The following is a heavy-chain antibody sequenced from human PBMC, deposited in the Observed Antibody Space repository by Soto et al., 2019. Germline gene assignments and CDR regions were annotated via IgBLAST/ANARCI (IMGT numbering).Heavy chain of an antibody. V-gene: IGHV3-23*01. Sequence: GGSLRLSCAASGFTFNTYGMTWVRQAPGKGLEWVSTVSGSGGGTYYADSVKGRFTISRVNSKNTMYLQMSNLRAEDTAVYFCARIGPYCGGDCYPDFDFWGLGTPVTVS. D-gene: IGHD2-21*02. CDR2: VSGSGGGT. CDR3: ARIGPYCGGDCYPDFDF. CDR1: GFTFNTYG. J-gene: IGHJ4*02.